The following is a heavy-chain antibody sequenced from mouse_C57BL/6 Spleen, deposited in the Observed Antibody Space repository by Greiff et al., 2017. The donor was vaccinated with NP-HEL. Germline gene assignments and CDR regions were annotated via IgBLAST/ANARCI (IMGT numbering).Heavy chain of an antibody. Sequence: QVQLQQPGAELVKPGASVKMSCKASGYTFTSYWITWVKQRPGQGLEWIGDIYPGSGSTNYNEKFKSKATLTVDTSSSTAYMQLSSLTSEDSAVYYCARSGGKEGDCDYWGQGTTLTVSS. V-gene: IGHV1-55*01. D-gene: IGHD1-1*02. J-gene: IGHJ2*01. CDR3: ARSGGKEGDCDY. CDR1: GYTFTSYW. CDR2: IYPGSGST.